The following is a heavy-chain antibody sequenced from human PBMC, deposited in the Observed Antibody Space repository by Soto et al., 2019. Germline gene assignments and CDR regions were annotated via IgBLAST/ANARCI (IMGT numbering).Heavy chain of an antibody. V-gene: IGHV3-30*18. CDR3: AKDTSLDY. CDR1: GFTFSSYG. J-gene: IGHJ4*02. Sequence: QVQLVESGGGVVQPGRSLRLSCAASGFTFSSYGMHWVRQAPGKGLEWVAVISYDGSNKYYADSVKGRFTISRDSSKNTLYLQMNSLRAEDTAVYYCAKDTSLDYWGQGTLVTVSS. CDR2: ISYDGSNK. D-gene: IGHD3-16*01.